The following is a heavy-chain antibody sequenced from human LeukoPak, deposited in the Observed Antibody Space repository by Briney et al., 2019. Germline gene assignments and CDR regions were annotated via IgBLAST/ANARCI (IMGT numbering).Heavy chain of an antibody. CDR1: GFTFSSYG. V-gene: IGHV3-23*01. CDR3: AELGITMIGGV. Sequence: GGSLRLSCAASGFTFSSYGMSWVRQAPGKGLEWVSAISGSGGITYYADSVKGRFTISRDNSKNTLYLQMNSLRAQETAVYYCAELGITMIGGVWGKGTTVTISS. D-gene: IGHD3-10*02. J-gene: IGHJ6*04. CDR2: ISGSGGIT.